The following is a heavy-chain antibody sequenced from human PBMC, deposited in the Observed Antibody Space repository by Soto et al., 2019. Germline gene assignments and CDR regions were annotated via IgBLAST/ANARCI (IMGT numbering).Heavy chain of an antibody. CDR2: INAGNGNT. CDR1: GYTFTSYA. J-gene: IGHJ5*02. V-gene: IGHV1-3*01. Sequence: ASVKVSCKASGYTFTSYAMHWVRQAPGQRLEWMGWINAGNGNTKYSQKFQGRVTITRDTSASTAYMELSSLRSEDTAVYYCARVRSSSGWGDWFDPWGQGTQVTVSS. CDR3: ARVRSSSGWGDWFDP. D-gene: IGHD6-19*01.